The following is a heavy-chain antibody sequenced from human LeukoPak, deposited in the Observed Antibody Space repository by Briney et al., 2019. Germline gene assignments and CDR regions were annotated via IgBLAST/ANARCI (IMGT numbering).Heavy chain of an antibody. CDR2: INPNTGGI. J-gene: IGHJ4*02. V-gene: IGHV1-2*02. CDR3: ARDPYSNYFDY. CDR1: GYTFTGYY. D-gene: IGHD5-18*01. Sequence: ASVKVSCKSSGYTFTGYYMHWVGQAPGQGLEWMGWINPNTGGINYAQKFQGRVTMTRDTSISAAYMELSRLRPDDTAVYYCARDPYSNYFDYWGQGTLVTVSS.